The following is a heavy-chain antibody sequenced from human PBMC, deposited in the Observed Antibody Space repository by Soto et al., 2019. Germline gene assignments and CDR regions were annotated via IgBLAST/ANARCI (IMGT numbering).Heavy chain of an antibody. CDR3: ARGLKPMTNHVPGH. CDR1: GGSFSGYY. D-gene: IGHD4-17*01. CDR2: INHSGST. V-gene: IGHV4-34*01. Sequence: SETLSLTCAVYGGSFSGYYWSWIRQPPGKGLEWIGEINHSGSTNYNPSLKSRVTISVDTSKNQFSLKLSSVTAADTAVYYCARGLKPMTNHVPGHWGQGTLVTVSS. J-gene: IGHJ4*02.